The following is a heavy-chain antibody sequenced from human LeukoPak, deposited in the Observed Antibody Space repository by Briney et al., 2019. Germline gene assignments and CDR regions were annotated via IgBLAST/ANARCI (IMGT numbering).Heavy chain of an antibody. J-gene: IGHJ5*02. D-gene: IGHD3-9*01. CDR2: INHNGKT. Sequence: SETLSLTCAVYGGSFSGYYWSWIRQPPGKGLEWIGEINHNGKTNYNPSLKSRVTISVDTSKNQFSLKVSSVTAADTAVYYCARGNILTGYYIVSWFDPWGQGILVTVSS. CDR3: ARGNILTGYYIVSWFDP. CDR1: GGSFSGYY. V-gene: IGHV4-34*01.